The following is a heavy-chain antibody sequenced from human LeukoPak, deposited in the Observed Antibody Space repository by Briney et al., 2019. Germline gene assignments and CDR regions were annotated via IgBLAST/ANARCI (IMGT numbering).Heavy chain of an antibody. V-gene: IGHV3-21*04. Sequence: PGGSLRLSCAASGFTFSSYSMNWVRQAPGKGLEWVSSISSSSSYIYYADSVKGRFTISRDNAKNSLYLQMNSLRAEDTAVYYCARDKWGVTPFDYWGQGTLVTVSS. J-gene: IGHJ4*02. D-gene: IGHD7-27*01. CDR3: ARDKWGVTPFDY. CDR2: ISSSSSYI. CDR1: GFTFSSYS.